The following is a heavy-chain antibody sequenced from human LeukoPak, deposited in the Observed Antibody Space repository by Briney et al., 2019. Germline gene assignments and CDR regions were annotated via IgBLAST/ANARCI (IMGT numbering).Heavy chain of an antibody. CDR1: GGSISSYY. CDR3: ARFLVGATHYYYGMDV. V-gene: IGHV4-59*12. CDR2: IYYSGST. D-gene: IGHD1-26*01. Sequence: SETLSLTCTVSGGSISSYYWSWIRQPPGKGLEWIGYIYYSGSTNYNPSLKSRVTISVDKSKNQFSLKLSSVTAADTAVYYCARFLVGATHYYYGMDVWGQGTTVTVSS. J-gene: IGHJ6*02.